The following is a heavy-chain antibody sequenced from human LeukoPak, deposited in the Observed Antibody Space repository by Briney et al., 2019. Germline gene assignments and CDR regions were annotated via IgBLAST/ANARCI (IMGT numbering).Heavy chain of an antibody. D-gene: IGHD5-12*01. Sequence: SSETLSLTCTVSGGSISSSSYYWGWIRQPPGKGLEWIGSIYYSGSTYYNPSLKSRVTISVDTSKNQFSLKLSSVTAADTAVYYCARQEEGRLRFFDYWGQGTLVTVSS. CDR1: GGSISSSSYY. J-gene: IGHJ4*02. V-gene: IGHV4-39*01. CDR3: ARQEEGRLRFFDY. CDR2: IYYSGST.